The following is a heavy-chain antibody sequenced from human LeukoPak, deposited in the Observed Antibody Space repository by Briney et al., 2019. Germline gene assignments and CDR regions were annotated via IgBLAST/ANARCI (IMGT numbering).Heavy chain of an antibody. Sequence: VASVRVSCKASRHTFTGYCIHWVRQAPGQGLEWMGWINTNRGDTSYSPSLQDRITITKDPSISTLYMEISRLTPDDTAIYFCARERRDFSIGAYYGMAVWGQGTTITVSS. J-gene: IGHJ6*02. CDR1: RHTFTGYC. CDR2: INTNRGDT. V-gene: IGHV1-2*02. CDR3: ARERRDFSIGAYYGMAV. D-gene: IGHD3-10*01.